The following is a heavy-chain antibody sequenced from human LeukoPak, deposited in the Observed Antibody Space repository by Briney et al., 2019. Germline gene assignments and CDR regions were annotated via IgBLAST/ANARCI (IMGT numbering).Heavy chain of an antibody. J-gene: IGHJ4*02. CDR3: ARLSKGRYFDYIFEY. D-gene: IGHD3-9*01. Sequence: SETLSLTCTVSGGSVSSTTYYWGWIRQPPGGEPEWIANVYYTGSTYCNPSLKSRVTMSVDTSKNQFSLTMTSVTAADTAVYYCARLSKGRYFDYIFEYWGQGTLATVSS. CDR2: VYYTGST. V-gene: IGHV4-39*01. CDR1: GGSVSSTTYY.